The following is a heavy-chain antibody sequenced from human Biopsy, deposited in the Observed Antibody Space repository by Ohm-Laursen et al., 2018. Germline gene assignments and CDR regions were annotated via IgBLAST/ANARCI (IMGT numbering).Heavy chain of an antibody. V-gene: IGHV4-39*01. D-gene: IGHD3-22*01. Sequence: GTLSLTCTVSGGSISNNNYYWGWIRQPPGKGLEWIGSIFYRGSTHYKPSLKSRVNISVDTSKNQLSMKLNSATAADTAVYYCARDYDTSGYYYVSWGQGTLVTVSS. CDR1: GGSISNNNYY. J-gene: IGHJ5*02. CDR2: IFYRGST. CDR3: ARDYDTSGYYYVS.